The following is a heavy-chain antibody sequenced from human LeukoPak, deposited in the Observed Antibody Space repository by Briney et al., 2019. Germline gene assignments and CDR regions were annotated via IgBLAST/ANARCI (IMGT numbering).Heavy chain of an antibody. V-gene: IGHV1-18*01. D-gene: IGHD3-22*01. J-gene: IGHJ4*02. CDR2: ISAYNGNT. Sequence: ASVKVSCKASGYTFTSYGISWVRQAPGQGLEWMGWISAYNGNTNYAQKLQGRVTMTTDTSTSTAYMELRSLRSEDTAVYYCASRLGGDSSGSPFDYWGQGTLVTVSS. CDR1: GYTFTSYG. CDR3: ASRLGGDSSGSPFDY.